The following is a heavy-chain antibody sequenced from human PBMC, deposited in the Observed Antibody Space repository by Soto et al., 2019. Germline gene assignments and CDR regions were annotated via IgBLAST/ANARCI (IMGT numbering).Heavy chain of an antibody. Sequence: PGGSLRLSCAASGLTFINAWMNWVRQAPGTGPEWVGRIRSNTDGGTTDYAAPVKGRFTISRDDSKNTLYLQMNSLITEDTAVYYCTTERSGAFDIWGQGTMVTVSS. CDR3: TTERSGAFDI. CDR2: IRSNTDGGTT. V-gene: IGHV3-15*07. D-gene: IGHD7-27*01. J-gene: IGHJ3*02. CDR1: GLTFINAW.